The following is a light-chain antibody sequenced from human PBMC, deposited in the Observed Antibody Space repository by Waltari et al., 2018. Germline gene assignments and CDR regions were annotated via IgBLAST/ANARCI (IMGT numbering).Light chain of an antibody. V-gene: IGKV4-1*01. J-gene: IGKJ4*01. CDR3: QQYYITPLS. CDR1: ESVLFSSRNKTH. Sequence: DIVMTQSPDSLAVSPGGRATINCKSSESVLFSSRNKTHLAWYQKKPGHPPKLLLYCASNRGSGVPDRFSGSGSGTDFTLTISSLQAEDVAIYYCQQYYITPLSFGGGTKVEIK. CDR2: CAS.